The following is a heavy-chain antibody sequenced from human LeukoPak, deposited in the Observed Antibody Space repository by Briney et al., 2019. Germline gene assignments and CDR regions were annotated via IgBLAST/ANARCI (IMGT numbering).Heavy chain of an antibody. CDR2: INPNSGGT. D-gene: IGHD6-13*01. J-gene: IGHJ1*01. CDR1: GDTFSAYY. Sequence: ASVKVSCKASGDTFSAYYIHWVRQAPGQGLEWMGRINPNSGGTDFAQKFLGRVSMTRDTSISTAYMELSSLRSDDTAVYYCARRGSTSWSEYFQYWGQGTLVTVYS. V-gene: IGHV1-2*06. CDR3: ARRGSTSWSEYFQY.